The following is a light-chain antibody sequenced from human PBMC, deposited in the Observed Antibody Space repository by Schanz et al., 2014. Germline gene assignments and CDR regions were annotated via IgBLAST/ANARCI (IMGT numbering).Light chain of an antibody. J-gene: IGLJ1*01. CDR2: SNN. CDR3: QSSHNPLTDYV. V-gene: IGLV1-44*01. Sequence: QSVLTQPPSASGTPGQRVTISCSGSSSNIGSNNVNWYQQLPGTAPKLLIYSNNQRPSGVPDRFSGSLSASSASLVITGLQAEDEGDYYCQSSHNPLTDYVFGTGTKLTVL. CDR1: SSNIGSNN.